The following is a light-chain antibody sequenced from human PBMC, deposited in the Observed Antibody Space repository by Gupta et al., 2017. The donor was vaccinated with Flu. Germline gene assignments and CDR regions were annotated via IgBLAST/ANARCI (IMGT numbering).Light chain of an antibody. J-gene: IGLJ2*01. CDR1: SLRSNY. Sequence: SSELTQDPAVSVALGQTVRITCQGDSLRSNYASWYQQTLGQAPVLVIYGKNNRHSGIPDRFFGSSSGNTASLTITGAQAEDEADYYCNSRDSRGKHVVFGGGTRLTVL. V-gene: IGLV3-19*01. CDR3: NSRDSRGKHVV. CDR2: GKN.